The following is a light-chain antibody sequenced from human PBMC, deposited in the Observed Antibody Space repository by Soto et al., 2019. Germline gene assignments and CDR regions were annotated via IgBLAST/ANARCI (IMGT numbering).Light chain of an antibody. Sequence: ALTQPASVSGSPGQSITISCTGTSSDVGGYKYVSWYQQHPGEAPKLMIYDVSNRPSGVSNRFSGSKSGNTASLTISGLQAEDEADYYCSSYTSSSTRVFGTGTKVTVL. CDR2: DVS. V-gene: IGLV2-14*01. J-gene: IGLJ1*01. CDR3: SSYTSSSTRV. CDR1: SSDVGGYKY.